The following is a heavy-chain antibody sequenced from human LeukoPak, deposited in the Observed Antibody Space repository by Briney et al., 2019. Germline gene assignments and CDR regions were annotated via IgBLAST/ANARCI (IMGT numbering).Heavy chain of an antibody. CDR2: ISSSSSYI. V-gene: IGHV3-21*01. CDR1: GFTFSSYS. D-gene: IGHD3-22*01. Sequence: GGSLRLSCAASGFTFSSYSMNWVRQAPGKGLEWVSSISSSSSYIYYADSVTGRFTISRDNAKNSLYLQMNSLRAEDTAVYYCARDPNSYYDSSGYRPISGYWGQGTLVTVSS. J-gene: IGHJ4*02. CDR3: ARDPNSYYDSSGYRPISGY.